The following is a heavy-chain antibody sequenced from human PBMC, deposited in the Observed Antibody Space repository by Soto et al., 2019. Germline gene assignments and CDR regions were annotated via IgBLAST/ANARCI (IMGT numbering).Heavy chain of an antibody. D-gene: IGHD2-2*02. Sequence: PGESLKISCKGSGYSFTSYWIVWVRQMPGKGLEWMGIIYPGDSDTRYSPSFQGQVTISADKSISTAYLQWSSLKASDTAMYYCARAEGYCSSTSCYTYFDYWGQGTQVTVSS. CDR2: IYPGDSDT. CDR1: GYSFTSYW. CDR3: ARAEGYCSSTSCYTYFDY. V-gene: IGHV5-51*01. J-gene: IGHJ4*02.